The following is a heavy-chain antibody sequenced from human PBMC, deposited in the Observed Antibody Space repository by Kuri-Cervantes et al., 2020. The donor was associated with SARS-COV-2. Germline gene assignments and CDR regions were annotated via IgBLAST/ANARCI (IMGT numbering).Heavy chain of an antibody. Sequence: ASVKVSCKTPETTFPNYDINWVRQAAGQGLEWMGWLNPDTGNTGNAKKFQGRVTMTTDTSINTAYMEVSSLSFEDTAVYYCAREGGYCSSTSCYTGWFDPWGQGTLVTVSS. J-gene: IGHJ5*02. CDR1: ETTFPNYD. CDR3: AREGGYCSSTSCYTGWFDP. CDR2: LNPDTGNT. V-gene: IGHV1-8*01. D-gene: IGHD2-2*02.